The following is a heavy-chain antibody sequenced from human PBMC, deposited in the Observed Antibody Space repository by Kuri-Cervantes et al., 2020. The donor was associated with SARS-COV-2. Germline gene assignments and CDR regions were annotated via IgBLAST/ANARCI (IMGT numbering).Heavy chain of an antibody. CDR2: VNHNGGA. Sequence: SETLSLTCAVYGGSLSGSYWSWIRQSPGKRLEWIGEVNHNGGANYNPSLRSRVTISVDTSKNQFSLKLSSVTAADTAVYYCARDRRNSFDYWGQGTLVTVSS. D-gene: IGHD4-11*01. CDR3: ARDRRNSFDY. CDR1: GGSLSGSY. V-gene: IGHV4-34*01. J-gene: IGHJ4*02.